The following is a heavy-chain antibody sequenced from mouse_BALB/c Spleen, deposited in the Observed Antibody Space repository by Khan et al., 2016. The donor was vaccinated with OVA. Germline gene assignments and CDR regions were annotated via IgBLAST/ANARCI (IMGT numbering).Heavy chain of an antibody. CDR3: ARPAYDGYYDY. CDR2: ISTSSGNT. D-gene: IGHD2-3*01. CDR1: GYTFTDYA. V-gene: IGHV1S137*01. J-gene: IGHJ2*01. Sequence: QVQLQQPGPELVRPGVSVKISCKGSGYTFTDYAMYWVKQSHAKSLEWIGLISTSSGNTNYNQKFKGKATMTVDKSSITAYMELARLTSEDSAIYYCARPAYDGYYDYWGQGTTLTVSS.